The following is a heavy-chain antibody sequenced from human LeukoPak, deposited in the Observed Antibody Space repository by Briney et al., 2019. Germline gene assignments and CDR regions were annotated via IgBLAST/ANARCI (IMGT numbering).Heavy chain of an antibody. Sequence: SQTLSLTCAVSGGSISSGGYSWSWIRQPPGKGLEWIGSIYYSGSTYYNPSLKSRVTISVDTSKNQFSLKLSSVTAADTAVYYCARPADYGDPDDAFDIWGQGTMVTVSS. CDR2: IYYSGST. CDR3: ARPADYGDPDDAFDI. V-gene: IGHV4-30-2*03. CDR1: GGSISSGGYS. D-gene: IGHD4-17*01. J-gene: IGHJ3*02.